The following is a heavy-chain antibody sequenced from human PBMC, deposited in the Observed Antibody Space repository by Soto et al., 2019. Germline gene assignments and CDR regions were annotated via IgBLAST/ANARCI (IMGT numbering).Heavy chain of an antibody. Sequence: QVQLVESGGGVVQPGRSLRLSCAASGFTFSSYAMHWVRQAPGKGLEWVAVISYDGSNKYYADSVKGRFTISRDNSKNTLYLQMNSLRAEDTAVYYCARDLVYGDYGMDFWGQGTTVTVSS. V-gene: IGHV3-30-3*01. CDR2: ISYDGSNK. J-gene: IGHJ6*02. CDR3: ARDLVYGDYGMDF. CDR1: GFTFSSYA. D-gene: IGHD4-17*01.